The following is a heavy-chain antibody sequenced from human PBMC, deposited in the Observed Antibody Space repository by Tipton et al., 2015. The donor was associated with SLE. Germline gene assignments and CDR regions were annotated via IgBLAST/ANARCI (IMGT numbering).Heavy chain of an antibody. CDR1: GFTFRRFA. CDR3: TRGGADF. CDR2: ISSDGSNT. V-gene: IGHV3-64*01. Sequence: GSLRLSCAASGFTFRRFAMHWVRQVQGRGRDYVSGISSDGSNTYLVNYVKGRFTISRDNSKNSLFLQMDSLRAEDKAVYYCTRGGADFWGQGTLVNVSS. J-gene: IGHJ4*02.